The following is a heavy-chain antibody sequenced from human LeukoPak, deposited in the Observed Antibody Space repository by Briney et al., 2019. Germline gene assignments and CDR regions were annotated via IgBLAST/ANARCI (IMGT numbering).Heavy chain of an antibody. V-gene: IGHV1-2*06. CDR3: VRDLSGINATSRGEDY. CDR2: INPKNGDT. Sequence: ASVKVSCKASGYTFNGYYMYWVRQAPGQGLEWMGRINPKNGDTNYAQKFQGRVTMTRDTSINMAYMELNRLRSGDTAVYYCVRDLSGINATSRGEDYWGQGTLVTVSS. J-gene: IGHJ4*02. D-gene: IGHD1-20*01. CDR1: GYTFNGYY.